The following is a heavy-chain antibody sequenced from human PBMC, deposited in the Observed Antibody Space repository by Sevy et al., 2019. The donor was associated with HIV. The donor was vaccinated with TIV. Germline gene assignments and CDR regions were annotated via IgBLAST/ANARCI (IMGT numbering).Heavy chain of an antibody. V-gene: IGHV3-23*01. Sequence: GGSLRRSCAASGFTFSSYAMSWVRQAPGKGLEGVSAIRGSGGSTYYADSVKGRFTISRDNSKNTLYLQMNSLRAEDTAVYYCAKRILPGMDVWGKGTTVTVSS. CDR3: AKRILPGMDV. CDR1: GFTFSSYA. D-gene: IGHD1-26*01. CDR2: IRGSGGST. J-gene: IGHJ6*04.